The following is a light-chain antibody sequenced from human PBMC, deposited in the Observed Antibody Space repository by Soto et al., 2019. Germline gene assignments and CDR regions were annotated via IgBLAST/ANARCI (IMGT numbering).Light chain of an antibody. CDR2: GVT. CDR1: SSDIGGYNY. V-gene: IGLV2-14*01. Sequence: QSALTQPACVSESPGQSITISCAGTSSDIGGYNYVSWYQQHPDKAPKLMIYGVTNRPSGVSDRFSGSKSGNTASLTISGLQAEDEADYYCTSYTSSSTYVFGTGTKVTVL. CDR3: TSYTSSSTYV. J-gene: IGLJ1*01.